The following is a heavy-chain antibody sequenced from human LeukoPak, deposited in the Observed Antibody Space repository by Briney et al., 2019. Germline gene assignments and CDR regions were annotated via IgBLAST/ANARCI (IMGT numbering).Heavy chain of an antibody. CDR2: IYYSGST. V-gene: IGHV4-59*01. D-gene: IGHD3-22*01. CDR1: GGSISSYY. J-gene: IGHJ4*02. CDR3: ARGGGYYDSSVYFDC. Sequence: PSETLSLTCTVSGGSISSYYWSWIRQPPGKGLEWIGYIYYSGSTNYNPSLKSRVTISVDTSKNQFSLKLSSVTAADTAVYYCARGGGYYDSSVYFDCWGQGTLVTVSS.